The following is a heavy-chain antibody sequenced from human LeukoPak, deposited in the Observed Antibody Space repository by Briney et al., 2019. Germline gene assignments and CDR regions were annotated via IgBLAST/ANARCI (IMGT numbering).Heavy chain of an antibody. J-gene: IGHJ3*02. Sequence: SGPPLLTPTQTLSLTCTFAGFSLSTSPGDGGGIRQPPGKALEWPALIHSDDDKRYSPSLKSRLTITKDTSKNQVVLTMTNMDPVDTATYYCAHSGDDFCSGSLSFDIWGQGTMVTVSS. CDR3: AHSGDDFCSGSLSFDI. CDR2: IHSDDDK. D-gene: IGHD3-3*01. CDR1: GFSLSTSPGD. V-gene: IGHV2-5*02.